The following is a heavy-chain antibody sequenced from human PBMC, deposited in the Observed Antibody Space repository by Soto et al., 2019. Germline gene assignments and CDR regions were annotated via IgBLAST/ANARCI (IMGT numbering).Heavy chain of an antibody. CDR2: IIPIFGTA. Sequence: QVQLVQSGAAVKKPGSSVKVSCKASGGTFSSYAISWVRQAPGQGLEWMGGIIPIFGTANYAQKFQGRVTITADESTSTAYMELSSLRSEDTAVYYCARVVTGTAAEYYFDYWGQGTLVTVSS. CDR1: GGTFSSYA. J-gene: IGHJ4*02. CDR3: ARVVTGTAAEYYFDY. V-gene: IGHV1-69*12. D-gene: IGHD1-7*01.